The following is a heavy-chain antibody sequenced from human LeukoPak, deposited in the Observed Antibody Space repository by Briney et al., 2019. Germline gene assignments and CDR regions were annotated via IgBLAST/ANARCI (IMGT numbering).Heavy chain of an antibody. CDR1: GGSISSSSYY. CDR2: ISYRGST. Sequence: SETPALTCTVSGGSISSSSYYWGWIRQPPGKGLEWIGSISYRGSTYYSPSLKSRVTISVDTSKNQFSLKLTSVTAADTAVYYCARRTNCGGDCHFDYWGQGTLVTVSS. V-gene: IGHV4-39*01. CDR3: ARRTNCGGDCHFDY. D-gene: IGHD2-21*02. J-gene: IGHJ4*02.